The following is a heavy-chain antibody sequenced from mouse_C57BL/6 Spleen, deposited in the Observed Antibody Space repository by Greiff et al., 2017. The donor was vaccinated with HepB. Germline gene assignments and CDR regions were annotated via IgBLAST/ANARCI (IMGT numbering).Heavy chain of an antibody. CDR3: ARDHSGDY. D-gene: IGHD3-1*01. Sequence: EVKLMESGGGLVKPGGSLKLSCAASGFTFSSYAMSWVRQTPEKRLEWVATISDGGSYTYYPDNVKGRFTISRDNAKNNLYLQMSHLKSEDTAMYYCARDHSGDYWGQGTTLTVSS. CDR1: GFTFSSYA. J-gene: IGHJ2*01. V-gene: IGHV5-4*01. CDR2: ISDGGSYT.